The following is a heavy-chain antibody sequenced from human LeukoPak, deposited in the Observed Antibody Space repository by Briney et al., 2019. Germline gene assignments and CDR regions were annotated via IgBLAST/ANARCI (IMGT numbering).Heavy chain of an antibody. D-gene: IGHD3-3*01. CDR2: INPNSGGT. CDR1: GYTFTGYY. J-gene: IGHJ5*02. CDR3: ARDGYDSGSGWFDP. Sequence: GSVKVSCKASGYTFTGYYMHWVRQAPGQGLEWMGWINPNSGGTKYAQKFQGRVTMTRDTSIRTAYMELSSLRSDDTAVYYCARDGYDSGSGWFDPWGQGTLVTVSS. V-gene: IGHV1-2*02.